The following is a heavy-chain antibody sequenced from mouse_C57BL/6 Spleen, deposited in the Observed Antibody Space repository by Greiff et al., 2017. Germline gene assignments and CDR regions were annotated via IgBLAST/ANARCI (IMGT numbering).Heavy chain of an antibody. D-gene: IGHD1-1*02. CDR3: GRGGWYGDYFDY. J-gene: IGHJ2*01. CDR1: GYAFTSSW. CDR2: IYPGDGST. V-gene: IGHV1-82*01. Sequence: VQLQQSGPELVKPGASVKISCKASGYAFTSSWMNWVKQRPGQGLEWIGRIYPGDGSTNYNAKFKGKATLTADTSSSTAYMQLSSLTSEDSAVYFCGRGGWYGDYFDYWGQGTTVTVSS.